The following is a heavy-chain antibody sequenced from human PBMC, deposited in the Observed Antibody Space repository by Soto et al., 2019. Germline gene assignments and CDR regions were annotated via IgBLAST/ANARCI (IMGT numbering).Heavy chain of an antibody. J-gene: IGHJ6*03. CDR2: ISSSSSYI. V-gene: IGHV3-21*01. CDR3: ARVGYCSSTSCRDAYYYYMDV. Sequence: GGSLRLSCAASGFTFSSYSMNWVRQAPGKGLEWVSSISSSSSYIYYADSVKGRFTISRDNAKNSLYLQMNSLRAEDTAVYYCARVGYCSSTSCRDAYYYYMDVWGKGTTVTVSS. D-gene: IGHD2-2*01. CDR1: GFTFSSYS.